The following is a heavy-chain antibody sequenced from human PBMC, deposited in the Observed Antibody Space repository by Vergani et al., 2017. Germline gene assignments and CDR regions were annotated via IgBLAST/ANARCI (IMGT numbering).Heavy chain of an antibody. CDR1: GGTFSSYA. V-gene: IGHV1-69*11. J-gene: IGHJ4*02. CDR2: IIPILGTA. Sequence: QVQLVQSGAEVKKPGSSVKVSCKASGGTFSSYAISWVRQAPGQGLEWMGRIIPILGTANYAQKFQGRVTITADESTSTAYMELSSLSSEDTAVYYCASLAYCGGDCYYSDYWGQGTLVTVSS. CDR3: ASLAYCGGDCYYSDY. D-gene: IGHD2-21*01.